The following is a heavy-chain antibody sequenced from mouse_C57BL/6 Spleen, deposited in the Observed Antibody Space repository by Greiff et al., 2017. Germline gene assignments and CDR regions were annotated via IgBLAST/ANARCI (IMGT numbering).Heavy chain of an antibody. CDR1: GYSFTGYY. Sequence: EVQLQQSGPELVKPGASVKISCKASGYSFTGYYMNWVKQSPEKSLEWIGEINPSTGGTTYNQKFKAKATLTVDKSSSTAYMQLKSLTSEDSAVYYCATTGGSSPVDYWGQGTLVTVSA. J-gene: IGHJ3*01. CDR3: ATTGGSSPVDY. V-gene: IGHV1-42*01. D-gene: IGHD1-1*01. CDR2: INPSTGGT.